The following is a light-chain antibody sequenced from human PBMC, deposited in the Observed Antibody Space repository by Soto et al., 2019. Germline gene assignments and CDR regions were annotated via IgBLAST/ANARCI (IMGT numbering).Light chain of an antibody. CDR3: SSYTTSTTPRV. CDR1: SSDVGGYDY. J-gene: IGLJ1*01. Sequence: QSALTQPASVSGSPGQSITISCTGTSSDVGGYDYVSWYQQHPGKAPKLMVYDVNSRPSVVSNRFSGSKSGNTASLTISGLQAEDEADYYCSSYTTSTTPRVFGTGTKVTVL. CDR2: DVN. V-gene: IGLV2-14*03.